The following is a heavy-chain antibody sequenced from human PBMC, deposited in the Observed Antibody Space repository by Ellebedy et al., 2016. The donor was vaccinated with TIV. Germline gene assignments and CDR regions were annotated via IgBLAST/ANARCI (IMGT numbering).Heavy chain of an antibody. D-gene: IGHD6-13*01. CDR2: ISYDGSNK. CDR1: GFTFSSYA. CDR3: ARARIAAAGPGY. J-gene: IGHJ4*02. Sequence: GGSLRLSXAASGFTFSSYAMHWFRQAPGKGLEWVAVISYDGSNKYYADSVKGRFTISRDNSKNTLYLQMNSLRAEDTAVYYCARARIAAAGPGYWGQGTLVTVSS. V-gene: IGHV3-30-3*01.